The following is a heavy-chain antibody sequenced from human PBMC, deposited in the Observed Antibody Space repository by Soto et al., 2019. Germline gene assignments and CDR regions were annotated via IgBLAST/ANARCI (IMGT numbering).Heavy chain of an antibody. J-gene: IGHJ4*02. V-gene: IGHV3-49*04. CDR2: IRIKSYGGTT. D-gene: IGHD4-17*01. CDR3: IRGLRWPDY. CDR1: VFTFGDYA. Sequence: LRLSCTASVFTFGDYALSWVRQAPGKGLEWVGFIRIKSYGGTTEYAASVKGRFTISRDDSKSIAYLQMNSLKTEDTAVYYCIRGLRWPDYWGQGTRVTVSS.